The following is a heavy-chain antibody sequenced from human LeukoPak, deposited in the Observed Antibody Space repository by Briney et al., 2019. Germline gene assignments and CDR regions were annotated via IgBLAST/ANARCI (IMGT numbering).Heavy chain of an antibody. CDR3: ARDVGPNIGVVPGAPHWFDP. CDR1: GGSISSGGYY. Sequence: PSETLSLTCTVSGGSISSGGYYWSWLRQHPGRGLEWIGYICYSGSTYYNPSRKSRVTISVDTSKNLFSLKLSSVTAADTAVYYCARDVGPNIGVVPGAPHWFDPWGQGTLVTVSS. CDR2: ICYSGST. V-gene: IGHV4-31*03. D-gene: IGHD2-2*01. J-gene: IGHJ5*02.